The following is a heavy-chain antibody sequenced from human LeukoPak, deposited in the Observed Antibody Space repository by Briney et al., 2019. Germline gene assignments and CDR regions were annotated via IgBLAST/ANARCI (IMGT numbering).Heavy chain of an antibody. J-gene: IGHJ3*02. V-gene: IGHV1-69*04. CDR1: GGTFSSYA. CDR3: ARAVLGDGYNPHFNQNI. D-gene: IGHD5-24*01. Sequence: ASVKVSCKASGGTFSSYAISWVRQAPGQGLEWMGRIIPIFGIANYAQKFQGRVTITADKSTSTAYMELSSLRSEDTAVYYCARAVLGDGYNPHFNQNIGGQGKMVTVSS. CDR2: IIPIFGIA.